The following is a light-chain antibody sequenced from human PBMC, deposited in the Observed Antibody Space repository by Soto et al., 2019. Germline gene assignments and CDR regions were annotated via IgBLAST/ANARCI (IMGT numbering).Light chain of an antibody. Sequence: IVLTHSPATLSLSPWERATVSFRASQSVSSHLAWYQQKRGQAPRLLIYDASSRASGIPARFSGSGSGTDFTLTISSLEPEDFAVYYCQQGGNWPLTFGQGTRLEIK. J-gene: IGKJ5*01. V-gene: IGKV3-11*01. CDR2: DAS. CDR3: QQGGNWPLT. CDR1: QSVSSH.